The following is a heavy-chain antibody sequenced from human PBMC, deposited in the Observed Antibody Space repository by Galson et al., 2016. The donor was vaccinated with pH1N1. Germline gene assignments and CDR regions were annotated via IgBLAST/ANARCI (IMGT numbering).Heavy chain of an antibody. CDR2: VRPNTGNT. Sequence: SVKVSCKASGYTFSNYDINWLRQAPGQGLEWMGWVRPNTGNTGYAQKFQGRVTFTRDTSIRTAYMEMTGLRSEDTAVYYCARADHCAANGGFDPSGQGTLVTVSS. V-gene: IGHV1-8*03. CDR1: GYTFSNYD. CDR3: ARADHCAANGGFDP. J-gene: IGHJ5*02. D-gene: IGHD2-21*01.